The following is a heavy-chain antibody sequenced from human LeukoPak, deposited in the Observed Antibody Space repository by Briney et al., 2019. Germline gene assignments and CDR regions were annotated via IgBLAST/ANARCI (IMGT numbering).Heavy chain of an antibody. CDR2: FHDSGSA. D-gene: IGHD2-15*01. CDR1: GDSISSYF. V-gene: IGHV4-59*01. CDR3: ARDSHSVDTATPRGFDP. J-gene: IGHJ5*02. Sequence: PSETLSLTCSVWGDSISSYFWSWIRQPPGKGLEWIGYFHDSGSANYNPSLKSRITMSVDTSKNQFSLKLRSVTAADTALYSCARDSHSVDTATPRGFDPWGQGTLVTVSS.